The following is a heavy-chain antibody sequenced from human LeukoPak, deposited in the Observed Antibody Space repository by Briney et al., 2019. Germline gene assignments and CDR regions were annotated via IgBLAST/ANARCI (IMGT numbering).Heavy chain of an antibody. V-gene: IGHV4-59*01. Sequence: SETLSLTCTVSGGSISSYYWSWIRQPPGKGLEWIGYIYYSGSTNYNPSLKSRVTISVDTSKNQFSLKLSSVIAADTAVYYCARDLNHWFDPWGQGTLVTVSS. J-gene: IGHJ5*02. CDR2: IYYSGST. CDR3: ARDLNHWFDP. CDR1: GGSISSYY.